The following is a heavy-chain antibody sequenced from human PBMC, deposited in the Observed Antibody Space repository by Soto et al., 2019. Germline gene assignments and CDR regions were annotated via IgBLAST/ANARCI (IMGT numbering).Heavy chain of an antibody. CDR1: GFTFSSYS. CDR3: ARSDSSGYGGFDI. D-gene: IGHD3-22*01. Sequence: GGSVRLSCAASGFTFSSYSMNWVRQAPGKGLEWVSYISSSSSTIYYADSVKGRFTISRDNAKNSLYLQMNSLRDEDTAVYYCARSDSSGYGGFDIWGQGTMVTVSS. CDR2: ISSSSSTI. J-gene: IGHJ3*02. V-gene: IGHV3-48*02.